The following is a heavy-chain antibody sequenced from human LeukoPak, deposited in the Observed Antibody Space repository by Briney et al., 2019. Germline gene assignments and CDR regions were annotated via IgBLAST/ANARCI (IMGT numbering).Heavy chain of an antibody. CDR1: GGSFSGYY. D-gene: IGHD3-22*01. J-gene: IGHJ4*02. CDR3: ARGQTYYYDSSGYYY. Sequence: SETLSLTCAVYGGSFSGYYWSWIRQPPGKGLEWIGEINHSGSTNYNPSLKSRVTISVDTSKNQFSLKLSSVTAADTAVYYCARGQTYYYDSSGYYYWGQGTLVTVSS. CDR2: INHSGST. V-gene: IGHV4-34*01.